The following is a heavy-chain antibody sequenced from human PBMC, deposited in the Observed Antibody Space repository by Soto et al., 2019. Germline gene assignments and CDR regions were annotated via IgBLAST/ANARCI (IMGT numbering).Heavy chain of an antibody. J-gene: IGHJ4*02. CDR3: ARHRGYYDGKWRCFDY. CDR2: IDPSDSYT. V-gene: IGHV5-10-1*01. Sequence: PGESLKISCXGSGYRFSSFTSYWISWVRQMPGKGLEWMGRIDPSDSYTKYSPSFQGHVTISVDKSTSAAYLQWSSLKASDTAMYYGARHRGYYDGKWRCFDYWGQGTPVTVSS. D-gene: IGHD3-22*01. CDR1: GYRFSSFTSYW.